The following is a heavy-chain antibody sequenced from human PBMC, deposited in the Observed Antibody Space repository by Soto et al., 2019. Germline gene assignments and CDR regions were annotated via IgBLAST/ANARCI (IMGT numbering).Heavy chain of an antibody. D-gene: IGHD3-16*02. V-gene: IGHV5-51*01. CDR2: IYPDDSRT. CDR1: GYSFTAYW. J-gene: IGHJ4*02. CDR3: ARLKRDGHNFSPLYY. Sequence: GESLKISCKGLGYSFTAYWIAWVRQMPGQGLEWMGIIYPDDSRTRYSPSFQGQVTISADKSISTAYLQWSSLKASDTAMYYCARLKRDGHNFSPLYYWGQGTLVTVSS.